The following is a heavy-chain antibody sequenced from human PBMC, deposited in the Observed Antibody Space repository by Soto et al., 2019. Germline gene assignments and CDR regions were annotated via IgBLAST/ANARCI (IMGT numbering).Heavy chain of an antibody. CDR3: AFQAHEYSSSFDLFVYYYYGMDV. D-gene: IGHD6-6*01. CDR1: GGTFSSYA. J-gene: IGHJ6*02. Sequence: QVQLVQSGAEVKKPGSSVKVSCKASGGTFSSYAISWVRQAPGQGLEWMGGSIPIFGTANYAQKFQGRVTITADESTSTAYMELSSLRSEDTAVYYCAFQAHEYSSSFDLFVYYYYGMDVWGQGTTVTVSS. V-gene: IGHV1-69*01. CDR2: SIPIFGTA.